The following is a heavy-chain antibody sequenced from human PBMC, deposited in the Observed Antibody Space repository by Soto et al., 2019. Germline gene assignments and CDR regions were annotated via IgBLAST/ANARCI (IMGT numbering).Heavy chain of an antibody. J-gene: IGHJ5*02. CDR3: ARGRIGQLEKNWFDP. CDR2: IYTSGST. Sequence: PSETLSLTCTVSGGSISSYYWSWIRQPAGKGLEWIGRIYTSGSTNYNPSLKSRVTMSVDTSKNQFSLKLSSVTAADTAVYYCARGRIGQLEKNWFDPWGQETLVTVS. V-gene: IGHV4-4*07. CDR1: GGSISSYY. D-gene: IGHD6-13*01.